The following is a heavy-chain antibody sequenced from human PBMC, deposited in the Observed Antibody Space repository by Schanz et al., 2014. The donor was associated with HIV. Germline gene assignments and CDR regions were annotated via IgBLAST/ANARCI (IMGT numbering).Heavy chain of an antibody. Sequence: VQLLESGGGLVQPGGSLRLSCAASGFSLNRYSGDWVRQTPGKGTDWVPTISGSGGDTYYADSVKGRFTISRDNSRNALYLQMNSLRADDTAVYYCAKGWRGYSISSWVDYWGQGSLVTVSS. CDR2: ISGSGGDT. CDR3: AKGWRGYSISSWVDY. D-gene: IGHD6-6*01. V-gene: IGHV3-23*01. CDR1: GFSLNRYS. J-gene: IGHJ4*02.